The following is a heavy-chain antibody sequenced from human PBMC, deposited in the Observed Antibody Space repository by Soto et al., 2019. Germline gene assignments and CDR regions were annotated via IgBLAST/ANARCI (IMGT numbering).Heavy chain of an antibody. D-gene: IGHD3-22*01. CDR3: AKTKSSGYYGTTEPRPDY. CDR2: ISGNGGST. CDR1: GFTFSTYA. V-gene: IGHV3-23*01. Sequence: EVQLLESGGGLVQPGGSLRLSCAASGFTFSTYAMSWVRQAPGKGLEWVSAISGNGGSTYYADPVKGRFTISRDNSKNTLFLQMNSLRAEDTALYYCAKTKSSGYYGTTEPRPDYWGQGTLVTVSS. J-gene: IGHJ4*02.